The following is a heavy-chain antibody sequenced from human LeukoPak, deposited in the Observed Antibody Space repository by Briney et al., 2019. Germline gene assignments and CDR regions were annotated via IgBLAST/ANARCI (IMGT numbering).Heavy chain of an antibody. Sequence: GGSLRLSCAASGFTFSSYGMHWVRQAPGKGLERVAVIWYDGSNKYYADSVKGRFTISRDNSKNTLYLQMNSLRAEDTAVYYCARDGYSSGWSHWPYFDYWGQGTLVTVSS. V-gene: IGHV3-33*01. J-gene: IGHJ4*02. CDR3: ARDGYSSGWSHWPYFDY. CDR2: IWYDGSNK. D-gene: IGHD6-19*01. CDR1: GFTFSSYG.